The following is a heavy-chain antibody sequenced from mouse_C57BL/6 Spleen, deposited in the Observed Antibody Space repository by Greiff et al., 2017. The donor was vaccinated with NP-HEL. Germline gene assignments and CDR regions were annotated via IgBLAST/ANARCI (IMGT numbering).Heavy chain of an antibody. CDR3: AKRRYSNYVDAMDY. CDR1: GFSLTSYG. V-gene: IGHV2-4*01. Sequence: VQLQQSGPGLVQPSQSLSITCTVSGFSLTSYGVHWVRQPPGKGLEWLGVIWSGGSTDYNAAFISRLSISKDNSKSQVFFKMNSLQADDTAIYYCAKRRYSNYVDAMDYWGQGTSVTVSS. CDR2: IWSGGST. D-gene: IGHD2-5*01. J-gene: IGHJ4*01.